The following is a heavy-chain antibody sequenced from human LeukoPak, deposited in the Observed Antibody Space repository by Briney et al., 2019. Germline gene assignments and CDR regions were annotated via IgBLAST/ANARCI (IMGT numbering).Heavy chain of an antibody. CDR3: AREALYSSSYRFLDY. CDR1: GGSISSYY. D-gene: IGHD6-13*01. Sequence: SETLSLTCTVSGGSISSYYWSWIRQPAGKGLEGIGRIYTSGSTNYNPSLKSRVTMSVDTSQNQFSPKLSSVTAADTAVYYCAREALYSSSYRFLDYWGQGPLVTVSS. CDR2: IYTSGST. J-gene: IGHJ4*02. V-gene: IGHV4-4*07.